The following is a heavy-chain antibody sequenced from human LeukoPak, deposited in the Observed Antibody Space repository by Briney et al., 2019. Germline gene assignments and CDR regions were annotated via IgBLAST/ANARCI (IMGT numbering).Heavy chain of an antibody. D-gene: IGHD6-13*01. V-gene: IGHV4-34*01. Sequence: SETLSLTCAVYGGSFSGYYWSWIRQPPGKGLEWIGSIYYSGSTYYNPSLKSRVTISVDTSKNQFSLKLSSVTAADTAVYYCARGVQQLGTYNWFDPWGQGTLVTVSS. J-gene: IGHJ5*02. CDR1: GGSFSGYY. CDR2: IYYSGST. CDR3: ARGVQQLGTYNWFDP.